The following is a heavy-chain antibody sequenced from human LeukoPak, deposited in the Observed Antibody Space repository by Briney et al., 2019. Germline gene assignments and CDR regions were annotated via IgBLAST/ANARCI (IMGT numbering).Heavy chain of an antibody. CDR1: GFTFSSYA. CDR2: ISGSGGST. V-gene: IGHV3-23*01. D-gene: IGHD1-26*01. J-gene: IGHJ4*02. Sequence: GGSLRLSCAASGFTFSSYAMSWVRQAPGKGLEWVSAISGSGGSTYYADSVKGRFTISRDNSKNTLYLQMNSLRAEDTAVYYCAKDRSIYSGGGGYFDYWGQGTLVTVSS. CDR3: AKDRSIYSGGGGYFDY.